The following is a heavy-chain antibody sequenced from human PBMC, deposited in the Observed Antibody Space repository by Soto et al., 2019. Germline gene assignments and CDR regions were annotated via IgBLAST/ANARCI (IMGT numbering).Heavy chain of an antibody. D-gene: IGHD6-19*01. CDR3: ARGGSGWYGWVWFDP. CDR2: IIPIFGTT. Sequence: SVKVSCKACGGTFSSYAISWVRQAPGQALEWMGGIIPIFGTTNYAQKFHGRVTITADKSTSTAYMELSSLRAEDTVVYYWARGGSGWYGWVWFDPGGQGTLVTVSS. J-gene: IGHJ5*02. CDR1: GGTFSSYA. V-gene: IGHV1-69*06.